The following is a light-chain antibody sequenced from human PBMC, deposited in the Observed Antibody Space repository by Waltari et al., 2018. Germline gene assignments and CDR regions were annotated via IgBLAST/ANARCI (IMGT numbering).Light chain of an antibody. Sequence: SYVLTQPPSVSVAPGQTARITCGGNNIGSKSVNWYQQKPGQAPVLVVYDDSDRPSGGPERCSGSKSGNTATLTISRVEAGDEADYYCQVWDYITVHMLFGGGTKLTVL. CDR1: NIGSKS. CDR2: DDS. V-gene: IGLV3-21*02. CDR3: QVWDYITVHML. J-gene: IGLJ2*01.